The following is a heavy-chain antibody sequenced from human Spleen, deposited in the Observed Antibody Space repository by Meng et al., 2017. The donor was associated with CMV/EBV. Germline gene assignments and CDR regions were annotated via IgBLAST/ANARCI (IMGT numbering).Heavy chain of an antibody. J-gene: IGHJ6*02. CDR3: ARDAVVAPAALRTFYYYAMDV. Sequence: LSLTCATSGFTFSTYWMSWVRQAPGKGLEWVANIKEDGSERYYVDSAEGRFTISRDNAKSSLYLQMNSLRADDTAVYYCARDAVVAPAALRTFYYYAMDVWGQGSTITVSS. D-gene: IGHD2-2*02. V-gene: IGHV3-7*01. CDR2: IKEDGSER. CDR1: GFTFSTYW.